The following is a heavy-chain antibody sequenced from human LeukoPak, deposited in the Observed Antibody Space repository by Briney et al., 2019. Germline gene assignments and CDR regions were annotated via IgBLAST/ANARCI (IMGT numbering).Heavy chain of an antibody. V-gene: IGHV4-39*01. CDR3: ARLGTTVTTDY. Sequence: SETLSLTCTVSGGSISSSSYYWGWIRQPPGKGLEWIGSIYYRGSTYYNPSLKSRVTISVDTSRNQFFLKLSSVTAADTAVYYCARLGTTVTTDYWGQGTLVTVSS. CDR2: IYYRGST. D-gene: IGHD4-17*01. CDR1: GGSISSSSYY. J-gene: IGHJ4*02.